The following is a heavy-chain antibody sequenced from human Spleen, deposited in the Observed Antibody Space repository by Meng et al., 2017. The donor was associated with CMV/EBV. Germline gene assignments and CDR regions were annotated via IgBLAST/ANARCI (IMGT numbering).Heavy chain of an antibody. D-gene: IGHD3-16*01. CDR1: FNSYI. CDR2: ISPAIGVR. J-gene: IGHJ5*02. CDR3: ARGADDYDDYGLGSLCFDP. Sequence: FNSYIIIWGRQAPGHGLEWMGKISPAIGVRKYAQKFQGRVAMTADKSTSTAYMELSSLTYNDTAVYYCARGADDYDDYGLGSLCFDPWGQGTLVTVSS. V-gene: IGHV1-69*02.